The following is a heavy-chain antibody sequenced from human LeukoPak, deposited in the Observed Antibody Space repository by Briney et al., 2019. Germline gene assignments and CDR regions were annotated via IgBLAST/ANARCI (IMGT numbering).Heavy chain of an antibody. CDR3: AKPEVGVASIDC. V-gene: IGHV3-30-3*02. Sequence: GGSLRLSCAASGFTFSSYAMHWVRQAPGKGLEWVAVISYDGSNKYYADSVKGRFTISRDNSKNTLYLQMNSLRAEDTAVYYCAKPEVGVASIDCWGQGTLVTVSS. CDR1: GFTFSSYA. D-gene: IGHD2-2*01. CDR2: ISYDGSNK. J-gene: IGHJ4*02.